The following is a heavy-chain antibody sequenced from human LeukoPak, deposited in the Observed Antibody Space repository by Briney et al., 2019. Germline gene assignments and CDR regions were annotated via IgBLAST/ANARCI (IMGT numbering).Heavy chain of an antibody. V-gene: IGHV5-51*01. CDR3: ARPAGVRYCSRTSCYSDGMDG. D-gene: IGHD2-2*02. CDR2: IYPGDSDT. J-gene: IGHJ6*02. CDR1: GYSFTSYW. Sequence: GESLKISCKGSGYSFTSYWIGWVRQMPGKGLEWMGIIYPGDSDTRYSPSFQGQVTISADKSISTAYLQWNSLKASDTAMYYCARPAGVRYCSRTSCYSDGMDGWGQGTTVTVSS.